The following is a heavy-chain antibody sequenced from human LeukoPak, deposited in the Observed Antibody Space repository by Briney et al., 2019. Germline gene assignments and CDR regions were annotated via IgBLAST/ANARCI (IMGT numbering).Heavy chain of an antibody. CDR2: ISSSSSYI. V-gene: IGHV3-21*01. CDR3: ARGYCSGGSCYYYMDV. Sequence: GGSLRLSCAASGFTFSSYSMNWVRQAPGRGLEWVSSISSSSSYIYYADSVKGRFTISRDNAKNSLYLQMNSLRAEDTAVYYCARGYCSGGSCYYYMDVWGKGTTVTVSS. J-gene: IGHJ6*03. D-gene: IGHD2-15*01. CDR1: GFTFSSYS.